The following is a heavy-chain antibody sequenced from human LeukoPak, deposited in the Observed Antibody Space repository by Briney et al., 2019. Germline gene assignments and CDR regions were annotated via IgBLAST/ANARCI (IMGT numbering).Heavy chain of an antibody. Sequence: ASVKVSCKASGYTFTSYDINWVRQATGQGLEWMGWMNPNSGNTGYAQKFQGRVTITRNTSISTAYMELSSLRSEDTAVYYCARGKKEYFDWLFTQYLRNRPGHEYYMDVWGKGTTVTVSS. CDR1: GYTFTSYD. J-gene: IGHJ6*03. V-gene: IGHV1-8*03. CDR3: ARGKKEYFDWLFTQYLRNRPGHEYYMDV. CDR2: MNPNSGNT. D-gene: IGHD3-9*01.